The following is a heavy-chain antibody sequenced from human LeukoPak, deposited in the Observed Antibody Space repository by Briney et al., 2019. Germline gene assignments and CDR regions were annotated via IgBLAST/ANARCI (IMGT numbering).Heavy chain of an antibody. Sequence: GGSLRLSCAASGFSFGGHPMNWVRQAPGKGLEWVSGITGSGDYTYYIDSVQGRFTISRDNSKNMLFLQMNSLRAEDTAVYYCARGVMAARLYYFDYWGRGILVTVSS. CDR2: ITGSGDYT. CDR1: GFSFGGHP. CDR3: ARGVMAARLYYFDY. V-gene: IGHV3-23*01. D-gene: IGHD2-21*01. J-gene: IGHJ4*02.